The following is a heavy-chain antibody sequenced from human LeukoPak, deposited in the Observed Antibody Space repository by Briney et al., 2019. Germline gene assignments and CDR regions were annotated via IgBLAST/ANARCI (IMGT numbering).Heavy chain of an antibody. CDR2: IYYTGTT. CDR3: ATVRQQLRNWFDP. CDR1: GGSIGSYY. D-gene: IGHD6-13*01. J-gene: IGHJ5*02. V-gene: IGHV4-59*01. Sequence: SETLSLTCTVSGGSIGSYYWTWIRQPPGKGLEWIGYIYYTGTTNYNPSLKSRVTISIDTSKNQFSLKVSFVTAADTAVYYCATVRQQLRNWFDPWGQGTLVTVSS.